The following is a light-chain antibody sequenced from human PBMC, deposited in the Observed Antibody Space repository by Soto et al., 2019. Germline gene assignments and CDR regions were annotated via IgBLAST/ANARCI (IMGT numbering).Light chain of an antibody. CDR3: QSYDSSLGGNYV. CDR1: SSNIGAGYD. V-gene: IGLV1-40*01. CDR2: GST. J-gene: IGLJ1*01. Sequence: QAVLSQPPSVSGAPGQRVTISCTWSSSNIGAGYDAHWFQQVPGTAPKLLIYGSTNRPSGVPDRFSGSKSGTSASLAITGLQAEDEADYYCQSYDSSLGGNYVFGTGTKVTVL.